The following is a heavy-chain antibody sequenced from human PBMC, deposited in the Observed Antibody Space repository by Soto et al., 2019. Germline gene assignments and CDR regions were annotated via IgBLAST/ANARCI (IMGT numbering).Heavy chain of an antibody. J-gene: IGHJ6*02. D-gene: IGHD2-2*01. Sequence: SVKVSCKASGGTFSSYAISWVRQAPGQGLEWMGGIIPIFGTANYAQKFQGRVTITADESTSTAYMELSSLRSEDTAVYYCARTQVVPADYYYYYGMDVWGQGTTVTVSS. CDR1: GGTFSSYA. CDR3: ARTQVVPADYYYYYGMDV. CDR2: IIPIFGTA. V-gene: IGHV1-69*13.